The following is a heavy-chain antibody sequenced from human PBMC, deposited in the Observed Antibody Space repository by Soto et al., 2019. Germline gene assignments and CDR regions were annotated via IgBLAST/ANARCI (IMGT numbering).Heavy chain of an antibody. J-gene: IGHJ4*02. CDR1: GFTFSSYS. CDR3: ARQGEGWLRPSANVDY. D-gene: IGHD3-16*01. Sequence: GGSLRLSCAASGFTFSSYSMNWVRQAPGKGLEWVSYISSSSSTIYYADSVKGRFTISRDNAKNSLYLQMNSLRDEDTAVYYCARQGEGWLRPSANVDYWGQGTLVTVSS. V-gene: IGHV3-48*02. CDR2: ISSSSSTI.